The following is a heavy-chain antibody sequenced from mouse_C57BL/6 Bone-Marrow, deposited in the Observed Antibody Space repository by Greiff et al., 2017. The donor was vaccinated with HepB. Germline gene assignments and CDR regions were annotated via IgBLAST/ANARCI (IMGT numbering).Heavy chain of an antibody. Sequence: VQLKESGAELVRPGASVKLSCTASGFNIKDDYMHWVKQRPEQGLEWIGWIDPENGDTEYASKFQGKATITADTSSNTAYLQLSSLTSEDTAVYCCSAGWDPAGFAYWGQGTLVTVSA. CDR3: SAGWDPAGFAY. V-gene: IGHV14-4*01. D-gene: IGHD4-1*01. J-gene: IGHJ3*01. CDR1: GFNIKDDY. CDR2: IDPENGDT.